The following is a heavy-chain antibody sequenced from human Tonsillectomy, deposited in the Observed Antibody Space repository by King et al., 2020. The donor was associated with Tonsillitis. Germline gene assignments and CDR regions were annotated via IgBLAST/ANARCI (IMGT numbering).Heavy chain of an antibody. CDR3: AREVITADDSDAFDI. D-gene: IGHD6-6*01. CDR1: GGSISSANYF. Sequence: VQLQESGPGLVEPSQTLSLTCTVSGGSISSANYFWSWIRQHPGKGLEWIGYIHYSGSAYYNPSLKSRVTISVDTSKSQFSLKVRSVTAADTAVYYCAREVITADDSDAFDIWGQGTMVTVSS. J-gene: IGHJ3*02. V-gene: IGHV4-31*03. CDR2: IHYSGSA.